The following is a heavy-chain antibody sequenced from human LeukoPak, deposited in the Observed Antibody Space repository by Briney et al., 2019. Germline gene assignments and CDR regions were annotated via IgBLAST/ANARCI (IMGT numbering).Heavy chain of an antibody. V-gene: IGHV4-59*01. CDR3: ARVAGSGWYVY. D-gene: IGHD6-19*01. Sequence: SETLSLTCTVSGGSINGYYWNWIRQPPGRELEWIGYTFYGGSTVYNPSLQSRVTISVDTSKNQFSLKLSSVTAADTAVYYCARVAGSGWYVYWGQGTLVTVSS. CDR2: TFYGGST. J-gene: IGHJ4*02. CDR1: GGSINGYY.